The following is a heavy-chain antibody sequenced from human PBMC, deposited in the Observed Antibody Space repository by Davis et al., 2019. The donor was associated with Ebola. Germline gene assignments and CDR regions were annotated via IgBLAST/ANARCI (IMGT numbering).Heavy chain of an antibody. CDR1: GGSISSGGYS. CDR2: IYHSGST. Sequence: MPSETLSLTCAVSGGSISSGGYSWSWIRQPPGKGLEWIGYIYHSGSTYYNPSLKSRVTISVDRSKNQFSLKLSSVTAADTAVYYCARGALIAAAGTGKDFDYWGQGTLVTVSS. D-gene: IGHD6-13*01. J-gene: IGHJ4*02. V-gene: IGHV4-30-2*01. CDR3: ARGALIAAAGTGKDFDY.